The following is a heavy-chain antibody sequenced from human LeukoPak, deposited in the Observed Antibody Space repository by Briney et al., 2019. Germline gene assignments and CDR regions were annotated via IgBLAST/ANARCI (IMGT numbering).Heavy chain of an antibody. CDR3: AGGIAMVRGGDV. V-gene: IGHV3-7*01. D-gene: IGHD3-10*01. Sequence: QSGGSLRLSGAASGLTFSTYWMTWVRQAPGKGLEWVANIKQDGSEKNYVDSVKGRFTISRDNAKNSLYLQMNSLRVEDTAVYYCAGGIAMVRGGDVWGKGTTVTVSS. CDR2: IKQDGSEK. CDR1: GLTFSTYW. J-gene: IGHJ6*04.